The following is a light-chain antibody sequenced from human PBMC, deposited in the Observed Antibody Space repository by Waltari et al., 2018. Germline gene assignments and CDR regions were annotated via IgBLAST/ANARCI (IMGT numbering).Light chain of an antibody. J-gene: IGKJ4*01. CDR3: QQRYNWPPLT. CDR2: DAS. Sequence: VVLTQSPVTLSLSPGETATLSCRASQTIGTYLAWYQHKLGQSPGLLISDASPKAPGIPARFIGSGSGTDFTLTISGLEAEDSAFYYCQQRYNWPPLTFGGGTKVQTK. CDR1: QTIGTY. V-gene: IGKV3-11*01.